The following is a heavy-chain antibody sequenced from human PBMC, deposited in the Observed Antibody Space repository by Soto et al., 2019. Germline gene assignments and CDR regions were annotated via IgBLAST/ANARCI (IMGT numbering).Heavy chain of an antibody. J-gene: IGHJ4*02. CDR1: VGSFSVYS. Sequence: QVQLQQWGAGLLKPSETLSPTCAVYVGSFSVYSWSWIRRPPGKGLEWIGEINHSGSTTYNPSLKSRVTISVDTSKNQFSLKLSSVTAADTAVYYCARDYGGNVFDYWGQGTLVTVSS. V-gene: IGHV4-34*01. D-gene: IGHD4-17*01. CDR3: ARDYGGNVFDY. CDR2: INHSGST.